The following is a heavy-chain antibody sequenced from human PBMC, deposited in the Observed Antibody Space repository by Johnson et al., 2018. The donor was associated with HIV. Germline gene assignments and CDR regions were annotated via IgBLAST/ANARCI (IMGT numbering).Heavy chain of an antibody. CDR3: AGRDLLRAFDF. CDR2: IRYVGDAI. D-gene: IGHD2-15*01. V-gene: IGHV3-30*02. CDR1: GLTLSRCD. J-gene: IGHJ3*01. Sequence: QVQLVESGGGVVQPGGSLRLSCAASGLTLSRCDLHWVRQAPGKGLEWLAFIRYVGDAIYHADSVKGRFTISRDNANNSLDLQRNSLRAEDTGVYYCAGRDLLRAFDFWGQGTMVTVSS.